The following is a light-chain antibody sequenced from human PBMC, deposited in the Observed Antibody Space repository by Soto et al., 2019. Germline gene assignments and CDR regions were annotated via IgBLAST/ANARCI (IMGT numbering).Light chain of an antibody. V-gene: IGKV3-20*01. CDR1: QSVSSSY. J-gene: IGKJ3*01. Sequence: EIVLTQSPGTLSLSPGERATLSCRASQSVSSSYLAWYQQKPGQAPRLLIYGASSRDTGIPARFSGSGSGTEFTLTIIRLEPEDFAEYYFQQYGSSLFTFGPGTKVDIK. CDR3: QQYGSSLFT. CDR2: GAS.